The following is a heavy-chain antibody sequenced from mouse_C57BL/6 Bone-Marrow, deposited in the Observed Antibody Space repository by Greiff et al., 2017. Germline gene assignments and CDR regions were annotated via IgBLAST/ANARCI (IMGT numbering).Heavy chain of an antibody. D-gene: IGHD1-1*01. CDR3: ARDSYYYGSSYYAMDY. CDR1: GYTFTSYW. Sequence: VQLQQPGAELVMPGASVKLSCKASGYTFTSYWMHWVKQRPGHGLEWIGEIDPSASYTNYNQKFKGKSTLTVDKSSSTAYMQLSSLTSEYSAVYYCARDSYYYGSSYYAMDYWGQGTSVTVSS. CDR2: IDPSASYT. J-gene: IGHJ4*01. V-gene: IGHV1-69*01.